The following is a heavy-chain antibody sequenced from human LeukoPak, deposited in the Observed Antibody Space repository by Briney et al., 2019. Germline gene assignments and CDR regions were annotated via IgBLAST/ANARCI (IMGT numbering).Heavy chain of an antibody. V-gene: IGHV4-38-2*02. CDR2: IYHSGST. CDR1: GYSISSGYY. CDR3: ASGGWFGELFDY. Sequence: NPSETLSLTCTVSGYSISSGYYWGWIRQPPGKGLEWIGSIYHSGSTYYNPSLKSRVTISVDTSKNQFSLKLSSVTAADTAVYYCASGGWFGELFDYWGQGTLVTVSS. D-gene: IGHD3-10*01. J-gene: IGHJ4*02.